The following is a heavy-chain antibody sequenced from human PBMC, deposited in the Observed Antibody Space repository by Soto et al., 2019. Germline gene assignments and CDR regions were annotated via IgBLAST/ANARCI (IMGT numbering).Heavy chain of an antibody. Sequence: ASVMVSCKASGYTFTRYYMHWVGQAPGQGLEWMGIINPIGGSTSYAQKFQGRVTMTRDTSTSTVYMELSSLRSEDTAVYYCASVRITIFGVVTPFDSWGQGTLVPVSS. V-gene: IGHV1-46*01. J-gene: IGHJ4*02. CDR2: INPIGGST. CDR1: GYTFTRYY. D-gene: IGHD3-3*01. CDR3: ASVRITIFGVVTPFDS.